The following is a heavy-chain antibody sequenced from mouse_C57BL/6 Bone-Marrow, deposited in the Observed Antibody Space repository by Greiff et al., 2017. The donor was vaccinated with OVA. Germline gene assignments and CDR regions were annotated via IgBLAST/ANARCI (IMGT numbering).Heavy chain of an antibody. D-gene: IGHD2-3*01. V-gene: IGHV1-4*01. CDR2: INPSSGYT. CDR3: ARWLLSWFAY. J-gene: IGHJ3*01. CDR1: GYTFTSYT. Sequence: QVHVKQSGAELARPGASVKMSCKASGYTFTSYTMHWVKQRPGQGLEWIGYINPSSGYTKYNQKFKDKATLTADKSSSTAYMQLSSLTSEDSAVYYCARWLLSWFAYWGQGTLVTVSA.